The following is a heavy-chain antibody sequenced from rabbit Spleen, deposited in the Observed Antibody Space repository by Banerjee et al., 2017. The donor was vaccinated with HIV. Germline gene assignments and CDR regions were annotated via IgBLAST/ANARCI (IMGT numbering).Heavy chain of an antibody. Sequence: QSLEESGGDLVKPGASLTLTCTASGFSFSGSYCMCWVRQAPGKGLEWIACINVGSSGSTYYASWAKGRFTISRTSSTTVTLQMTSLTAADTATYFCARDLAGVIGWNFGLWGPGTLVTVS. CDR3: ARDLAGVIGWNFGL. D-gene: IGHD4-1*01. J-gene: IGHJ4*01. CDR1: GFSFSGSYC. CDR2: INVGSSGST. V-gene: IGHV1S40*01.